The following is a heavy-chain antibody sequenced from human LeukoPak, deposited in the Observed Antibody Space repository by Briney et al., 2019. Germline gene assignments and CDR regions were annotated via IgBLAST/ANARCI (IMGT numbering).Heavy chain of an antibody. D-gene: IGHD2-21*01. Sequence: KPSETLSLTCTVSGGSIFSYYWSWIRQPPGKGLEWMGYIYYSGSTNYNPFLKSRVTISVDTSKNQFSLRVSSVTAADTAVDYCARHLNNCGDDCYIFDYWGQGTLVTVSS. CDR1: GGSIFSYY. CDR2: IYYSGST. J-gene: IGHJ4*02. CDR3: ARHLNNCGDDCYIFDY. V-gene: IGHV4-59*08.